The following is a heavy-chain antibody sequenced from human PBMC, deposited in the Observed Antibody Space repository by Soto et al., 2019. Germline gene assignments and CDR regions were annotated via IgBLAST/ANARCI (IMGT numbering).Heavy chain of an antibody. CDR2: ISGSGSST. Sequence: EVQLLESGGGLVEPGGSRRLYCAASGFTFSSYTMSWVRQAPGKGLEWVSPISGSGSSTYSADSVKCRFTISRDNSKNTLYLQMNSLRVEDTAIYYCAKAWGLDYWGQGTLVTVSS. V-gene: IGHV3-23*01. D-gene: IGHD7-27*01. J-gene: IGHJ4*02. CDR1: GFTFSSYT. CDR3: AKAWGLDY.